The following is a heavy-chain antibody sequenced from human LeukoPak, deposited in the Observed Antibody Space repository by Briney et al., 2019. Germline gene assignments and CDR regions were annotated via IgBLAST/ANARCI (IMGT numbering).Heavy chain of an antibody. V-gene: IGHV3-7*01. D-gene: IGHD6-19*01. CDR1: GFTFSDFW. J-gene: IGHJ4*02. Sequence: GGSLTLSCAASGFTFSDFWMNWVRQPPGKGLEWVASIKQDGSEKYYVDSVKGRFSISRDNAKNSLHPQMNSLRAEDTAVYYCARDHTVDGLVFDYWGQGILVTVSS. CDR2: IKQDGSEK. CDR3: ARDHTVDGLVFDY.